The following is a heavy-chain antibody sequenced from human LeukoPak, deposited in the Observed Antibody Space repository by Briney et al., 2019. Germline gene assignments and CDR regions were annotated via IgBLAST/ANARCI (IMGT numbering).Heavy chain of an antibody. CDR2: ISSSSSYI. J-gene: IGHJ6*02. CDR3: ARVYCSGGSCYGMDV. V-gene: IGHV3-21*01. CDR1: GFTFSSYA. Sequence: GGSLRLSCAASGFTFSSYAMSWVRQAPGKGLEWVSSISSSSSYIYYADSVKGRFTISRDNAKNSLYLQMNSLRAEDTAVYYCARVYCSGGSCYGMDVWGQGTTVTVSS. D-gene: IGHD2-15*01.